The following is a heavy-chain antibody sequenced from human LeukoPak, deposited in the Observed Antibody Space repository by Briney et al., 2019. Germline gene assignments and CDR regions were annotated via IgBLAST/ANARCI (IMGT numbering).Heavy chain of an antibody. CDR3: AERADCSSTSCYLAY. Sequence: GGSLRLSCAASGFTFSSYAMSWVRQAPGKGLEWVLTISGSGGITYYGDSVKGRFTISRDNSKNTLYLQMNSLRAEDTAVYYCAERADCSSTSCYLAYWGQGTLVTVSS. CDR1: GFTFSSYA. D-gene: IGHD2-2*01. CDR2: ISGSGGIT. J-gene: IGHJ4*02. V-gene: IGHV3-23*01.